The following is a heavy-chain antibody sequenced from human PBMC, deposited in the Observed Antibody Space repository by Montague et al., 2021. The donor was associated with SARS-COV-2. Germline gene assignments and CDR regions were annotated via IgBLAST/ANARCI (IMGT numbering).Heavy chain of an antibody. CDR3: ARDPYYDILTGYYKD. CDR2: ISSSSSYI. V-gene: IGHV3-21*01. J-gene: IGHJ4*02. CDR1: GFTFSSYS. D-gene: IGHD3-9*01. Sequence: SLRLSCAASGFTFSSYSMNWVRQAPGKGLEWVSSISSSSSYIYYADSVKGRFTISRDNAKNSLYLQMNSLRAEDTAVYYCARDPYYDILTGYYKDWGQGTRVTVSS.